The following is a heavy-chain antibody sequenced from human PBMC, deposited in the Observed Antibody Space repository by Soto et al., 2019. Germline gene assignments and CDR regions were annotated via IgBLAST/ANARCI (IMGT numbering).Heavy chain of an antibody. Sequence: QVQLQESGPGLVKPSQNLSLTCTVSGGSMSSGGYYWSWIRQHPGKGLEGSGYVYYSGSTYYNPSLKSRVTISVDTSKNLSSLKLRSVTAADTAVYYCAGDTRWGRAWGSYHYYGMDFWGQGTTVTVSS. V-gene: IGHV4-31*03. CDR1: GGSMSSGGYY. J-gene: IGHJ6*02. CDR2: VYYSGST. D-gene: IGHD7-27*01. CDR3: AGDTRWGRAWGSYHYYGMDF.